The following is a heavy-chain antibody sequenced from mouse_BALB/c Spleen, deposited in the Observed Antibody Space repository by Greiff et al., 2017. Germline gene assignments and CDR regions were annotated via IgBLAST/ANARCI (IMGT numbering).Heavy chain of an antibody. J-gene: IGHJ2*01. D-gene: IGHD1-1*01. Sequence: QVQLQQSGPGLVAPSQSLSITCTVSGFSLTGYGVNWVRQPPGKGLEWLGMIWGDGSTDYNSALKSRLSISKDNSKSQVFLKMNSLQTDDTDRYYCARGDYYGSSSPFDYWGQGTTLTVSS. CDR2: IWGDGST. V-gene: IGHV2-6-7*01. CDR1: GFSLTGYG. CDR3: ARGDYYGSSSPFDY.